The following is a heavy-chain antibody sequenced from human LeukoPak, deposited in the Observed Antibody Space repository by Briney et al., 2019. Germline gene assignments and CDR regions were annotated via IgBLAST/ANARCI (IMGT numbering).Heavy chain of an antibody. CDR2: INHSGST. V-gene: IGHV4-34*01. Sequence: SETLSLTCAVYGGSFSGYYWSWIRQPPGKGLEWIGEINHSGSTNYNPSLKSRVTISVDTSKNQFSLKLSSVTAADTAVYYCARGYSYGYGHYGMDVWGQGTTVTVSS. CDR3: ARGYSYGYGHYGMDV. J-gene: IGHJ6*02. CDR1: GGSFSGYY. D-gene: IGHD5-18*01.